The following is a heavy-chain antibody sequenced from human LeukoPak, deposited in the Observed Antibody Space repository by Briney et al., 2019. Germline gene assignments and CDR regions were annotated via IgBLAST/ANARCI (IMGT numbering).Heavy chain of an antibody. V-gene: IGHV4-59*08. CDR1: GDSISSYY. CDR2: IFYRGST. CDR3: ARHNGSGWKRGFDY. Sequence: SETLSLTCTVSGDSISSYYWSWIRQPPGKGQEWIGYIFYRGSTDNSPSLKSRVTISLDTSKNQFSLKLSSVTAADTAVYYCARHNGSGWKRGFDYWGQGILVTVSS. D-gene: IGHD6-19*01. J-gene: IGHJ4*02.